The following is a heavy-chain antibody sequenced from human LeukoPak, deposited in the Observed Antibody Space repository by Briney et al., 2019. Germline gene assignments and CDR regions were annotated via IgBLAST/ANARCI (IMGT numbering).Heavy chain of an antibody. V-gene: IGHV3-74*01. CDR1: GFTFSNYW. Sequence: GGSLRLSCAASGFTFSNYWMHWVRHAPGEALMWVSRIKSDGSSTTYADSVKGRFTISRDNAKNTLYLQMNSLRAEDTAVYYCSRDSLSSCGGDCYSGLDVWGQGTTVTVSS. D-gene: IGHD2-21*02. CDR3: SRDSLSSCGGDCYSGLDV. J-gene: IGHJ6*02. CDR2: IKSDGSST.